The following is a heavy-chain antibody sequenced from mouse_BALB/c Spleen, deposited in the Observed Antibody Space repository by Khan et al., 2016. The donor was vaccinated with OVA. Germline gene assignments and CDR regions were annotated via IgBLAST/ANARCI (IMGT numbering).Heavy chain of an antibody. CDR3: ADDYVYGGRFAY. V-gene: IGHV14-3*02. CDR1: GFNIKDTY. Sequence: VQLQESGAELVKPGASVKLSCTGSGFNIKDTYMHWVKQRPEQGLEWIGRIDPANGNTKYDPKFQGKATITADTSSNTAYLQLSSLTSEDTAVYYDADDYVYGGRFAYWGQGTLVTVSA. D-gene: IGHD2-2*01. J-gene: IGHJ3*01. CDR2: IDPANGNT.